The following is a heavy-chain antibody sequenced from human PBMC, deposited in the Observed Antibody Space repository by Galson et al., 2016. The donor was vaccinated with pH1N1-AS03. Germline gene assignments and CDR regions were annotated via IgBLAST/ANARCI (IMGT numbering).Heavy chain of an antibody. CDR2: IIPIFGKP. CDR3: ARDGPGIVRANAH. Sequence: SVKVSCKASGDSFSSYAFTWVRLAPGQGLEWMGGIIPIFGKPQYAQKFRGRVTITADESTATVYMDLSILISDDTAMYYCARDGPGIVRANAHWGQGTLVTVSS. J-gene: IGHJ1*01. V-gene: IGHV1-69*13. CDR1: GDSFSSYA. D-gene: IGHD1-14*01.